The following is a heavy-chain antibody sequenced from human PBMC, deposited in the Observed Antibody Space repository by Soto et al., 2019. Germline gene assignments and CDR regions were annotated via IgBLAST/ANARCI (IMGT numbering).Heavy chain of an antibody. V-gene: IGHV4-59*01. Sequence: QVQLQESGPGLVKPSETLSLTCTVSGGSISSYYWSWVRQPPGKGLEWIGYIYYSGSTNYNPSLKSRVTLSVDTSKNQFSLKLSSVTAADTAVYYCARGVDGGLPAEYYYYMDVWGKGTTVTVSS. CDR1: GGSISSYY. CDR2: IYYSGST. J-gene: IGHJ6*03. CDR3: ARGVDGGLPAEYYYYMDV. D-gene: IGHD3-3*01.